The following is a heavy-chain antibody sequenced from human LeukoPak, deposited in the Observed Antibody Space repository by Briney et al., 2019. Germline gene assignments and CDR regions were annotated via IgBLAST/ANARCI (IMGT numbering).Heavy chain of an antibody. V-gene: IGHV3-30*04. CDR3: ARGFIGY. J-gene: IGHJ4*02. CDR2: ISYDGSNK. CDR1: GFTFSSYA. Sequence: GGSLRLSCAASGFTFSSYAMHWVRQAPGKGLEWVAVISYDGSNKYYADSVKGRFTISRDNSKNTLYLQMNSLRAEDTAVYYCARGFIGYWGQGTLVTVSS.